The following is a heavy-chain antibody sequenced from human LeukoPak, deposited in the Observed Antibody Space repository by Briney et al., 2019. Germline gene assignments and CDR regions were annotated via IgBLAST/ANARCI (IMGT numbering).Heavy chain of an antibody. CDR2: INPNSGGT. CDR1: GYTFTGYY. Sequence: ASVKVSCKASGYTFTGYYMHWVRQAPGQGLEWMGWINPNSGGTNYAQKFQGRVTITTDESTSTAYMELSSLRSEDTAVYYCASKYCSSTSCSYYFDYWGQGTLVTVSS. D-gene: IGHD2-2*01. CDR3: ASKYCSSTSCSYYFDY. J-gene: IGHJ4*02. V-gene: IGHV1-2*02.